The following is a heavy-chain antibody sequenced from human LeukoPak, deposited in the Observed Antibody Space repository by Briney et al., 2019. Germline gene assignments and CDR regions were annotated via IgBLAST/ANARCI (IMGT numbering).Heavy chain of an antibody. D-gene: IGHD5-18*01. CDR1: GFTFTSYS. CDR2: TSDRGDYT. Sequence: GGSLRLSCAASGFTFTSYSMSWVRQAPGKGLEWVSGTSDRGDYTYYADSVKGRFTISRDNSKNTLYLRMNSLRAEDTAVYYCAKDDVTAGLGRYWGQGTLVTVSS. CDR3: AKDDVTAGLGRY. J-gene: IGHJ4*02. V-gene: IGHV3-23*01.